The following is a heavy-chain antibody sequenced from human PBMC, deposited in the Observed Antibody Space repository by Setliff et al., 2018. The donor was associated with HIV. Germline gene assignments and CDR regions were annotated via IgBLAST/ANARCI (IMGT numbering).Heavy chain of an antibody. Sequence: PGGSLRLSCAASGITFSSHNMNWVRQAPGKGLEWLGRIRTKTDGGTADYAAPVKGRFTISRDDSQITLYLQMNSLRAEDTAVYYCAGNTDVDSVYRPFHIWGQGTMVTVSS. J-gene: IGHJ3*02. CDR2: IRTKTDGGTA. V-gene: IGHV3-15*01. CDR3: AGNTDVDSVYRPFHI. D-gene: IGHD1-26*01. CDR1: GITFSSHN.